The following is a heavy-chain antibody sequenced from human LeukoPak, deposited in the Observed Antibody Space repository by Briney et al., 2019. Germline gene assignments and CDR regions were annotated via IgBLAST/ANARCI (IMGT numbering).Heavy chain of an antibody. CDR1: GYRFISNY. J-gene: IGHJ4*02. Sequence: GASVKASCKASGYRFISNYIQWVRQAPGLGPEWVGWMHPGNGNTRYAEKFQGRVTMTRDTSINTAYLDLSSLRSDDTAVYYCAREGSYCVGGDCYPFDFWGQGTLITVSS. CDR2: MHPGNGNT. CDR3: AREGSYCVGGDCYPFDF. V-gene: IGHV1-2*02. D-gene: IGHD2-21*02.